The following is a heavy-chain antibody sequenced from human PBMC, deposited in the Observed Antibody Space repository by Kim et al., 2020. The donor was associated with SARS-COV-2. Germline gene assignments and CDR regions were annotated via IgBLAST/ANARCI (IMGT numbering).Heavy chain of an antibody. V-gene: IGHV4-39*02. D-gene: IGHD6-19*01. Sequence: YYNPPLKSRVTISVDTSKNHFSLKLNSVTAADSAVYYCARASAVAGRIDYWGQGTLVTVSS. CDR3: ARASAVAGRIDY. J-gene: IGHJ4*02.